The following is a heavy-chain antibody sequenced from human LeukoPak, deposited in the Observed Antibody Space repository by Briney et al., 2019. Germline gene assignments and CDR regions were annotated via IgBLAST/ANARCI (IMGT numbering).Heavy chain of an antibody. V-gene: IGHV4-39*07. CDR2: INHSGRT. J-gene: IGHJ6*03. CDR3: ARVPLFGWAPYYYYYYMDV. D-gene: IGHD3-10*01. CDR1: SGSISSSNYY. Sequence: SETLSLTCTVSSGSISSSNYYWGWIRQPPGKGLEWIGIINHSGRTYYKPSLKSRVTISVDTSKNQFSLKLSSVTAADTAVYYCARVPLFGWAPYYYYYYMDVWGKGTTVTVSS.